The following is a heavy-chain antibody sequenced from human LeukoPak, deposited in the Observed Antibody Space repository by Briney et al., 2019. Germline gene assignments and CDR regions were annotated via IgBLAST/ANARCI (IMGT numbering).Heavy chain of an antibody. CDR2: INHSGST. V-gene: IGHV4-34*01. CDR3: ARGERFHVIGMIVVVTPPFDY. Sequence: PSETLSLTCAVYGGSFSGYYWSWIRQPPGKGLEWIGEINHSGSTNYNPSLKSRVTISVDTSKNQFSLKLSSVTAADTAVYYCARGERFHVIGMIVVVTPPFDYWGQGTLVTVSS. J-gene: IGHJ4*02. CDR1: GGSFSGYY. D-gene: IGHD3-22*01.